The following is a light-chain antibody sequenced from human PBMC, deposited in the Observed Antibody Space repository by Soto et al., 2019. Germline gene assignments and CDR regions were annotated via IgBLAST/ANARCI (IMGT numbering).Light chain of an antibody. CDR2: GAS. J-gene: IGKJ2*01. V-gene: IGKV3-15*01. Sequence: EIVMTQSPATLTVSPGERATLSCRASQGVAGNLAWYQQKPGQAPRLLIHGASTRATGIPARFSGSGFGTEFTLTISSLQSEGFAVYYCQQYNNWPPYTFGQGTKLEIK. CDR3: QQYNNWPPYT. CDR1: QGVAGN.